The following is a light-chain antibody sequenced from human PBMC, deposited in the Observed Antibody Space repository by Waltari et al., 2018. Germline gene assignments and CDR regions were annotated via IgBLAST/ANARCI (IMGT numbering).Light chain of an antibody. V-gene: IGKV1-39*01. CDR2: AAT. CDR3: QQTYSPPRT. J-gene: IGKJ1*01. Sequence: DIQMTQSPSSLSASAGDRVTITCRASQRISNYLNWYQQKPGKAPNLLIYAATSLKSGVPSRFSGSGSGTEFTLTINSLQPEDFATYYCQQTYSPPRTFGQGTKVEVK. CDR1: QRISNY.